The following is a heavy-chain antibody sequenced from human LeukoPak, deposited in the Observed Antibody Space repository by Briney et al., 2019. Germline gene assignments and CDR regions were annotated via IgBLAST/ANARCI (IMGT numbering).Heavy chain of an antibody. CDR2: ISGSGGST. Sequence: GGSLRLSCAASGFTFSSYAMSWVRQAPGKGLEWVSAISGSGGSTYYADSVKGRFTISRDNSKNTLYLQMNSLRAEDTAVYYCARRKLGAVAGTTLGYWGQGTLVTVSS. D-gene: IGHD6-19*01. CDR1: GFTFSSYA. V-gene: IGHV3-23*01. CDR3: ARRKLGAVAGTTLGY. J-gene: IGHJ4*02.